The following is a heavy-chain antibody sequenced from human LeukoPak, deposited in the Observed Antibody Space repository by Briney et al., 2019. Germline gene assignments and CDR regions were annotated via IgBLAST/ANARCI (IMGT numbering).Heavy chain of an antibody. CDR1: GFTFSSYG. CDR2: IRYDGSKT. D-gene: IGHD6-13*01. CDR3: ANAGEQTPQPEDWYFDL. Sequence: PGGSLRLSCAASGFTFSSYGMHWVRQAPGKGLDWVAYIRYDGSKTHYADSVKGRFTISRDNSKNPLYLQMNSLRPEDMAVYYCANAGEQTPQPEDWYFDLWGRGTLVTVS. J-gene: IGHJ2*01. V-gene: IGHV3-30*02.